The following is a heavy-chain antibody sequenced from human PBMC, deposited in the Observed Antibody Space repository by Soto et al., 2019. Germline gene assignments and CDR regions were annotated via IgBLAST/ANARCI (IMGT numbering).Heavy chain of an antibody. V-gene: IGHV4-61*01. Sequence: QVQLQESGPGLVKPSETLSLSCTVPGGSVSIANSYWTWLRQPPGKGLESIGFVHFSGTIYYSPSLASRATLSVDKSRNQFSLSLASVTPADTAVYYCAKGHDDAKVHYWGPGILVSVSS. J-gene: IGHJ4*02. CDR2: VHFSGTI. D-gene: IGHD3-3*01. CDR1: GGSVSIANSY. CDR3: AKGHDDAKVHY.